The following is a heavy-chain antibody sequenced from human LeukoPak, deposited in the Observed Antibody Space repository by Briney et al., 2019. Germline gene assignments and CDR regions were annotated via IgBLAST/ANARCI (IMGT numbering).Heavy chain of an antibody. Sequence: SGTLSLTCAVSGGSITSGNWWSCVRQPPGKGLEWIGEIYHSGTTNYNPSLKSRVTISVDKSKNQFSLILSSVTAADTAVYYCAKNPRGSGHDAFDIRGQGTPVTVSS. D-gene: IGHD2-15*01. CDR1: GGSITSGNW. CDR2: IYHSGTT. CDR3: AKNPRGSGHDAFDI. V-gene: IGHV4-4*02. J-gene: IGHJ3*02.